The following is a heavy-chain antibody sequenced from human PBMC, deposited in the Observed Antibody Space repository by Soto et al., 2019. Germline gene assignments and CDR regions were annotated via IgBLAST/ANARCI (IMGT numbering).Heavy chain of an antibody. D-gene: IGHD2-15*01. CDR1: GYTFTSYA. V-gene: IGHV1-3*01. J-gene: IGHJ6*03. CDR3: ARNHIVVAFDYYYMDV. CDR2: INAGNGNT. Sequence: ASVKVSCKASGYTFTSYAMHWVRQAPGQRLEWMGWINAGNGNTKYSQKFQGRVTITRDTSASTAYMELSSLGSEDTAVYYCARNHIVVAFDYYYMDVWGKGTTVTGSS.